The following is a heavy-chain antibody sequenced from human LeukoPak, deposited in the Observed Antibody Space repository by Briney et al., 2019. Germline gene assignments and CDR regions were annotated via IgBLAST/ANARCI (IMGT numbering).Heavy chain of an antibody. CDR1: GGSISSYY. V-gene: IGHV4-4*07. Sequence: SETLSLTCTVSGGSISSYYWSWIRQPAGKGLEWIGRIYTSGSTNYNPSLKSRVTMSVDTSKNQFSLKLSSVTAADTAVYYCARAITYSGPARFDPWGQGTLVTVSS. J-gene: IGHJ5*02. CDR2: IYTSGST. CDR3: ARAITYSGPARFDP. D-gene: IGHD4-11*01.